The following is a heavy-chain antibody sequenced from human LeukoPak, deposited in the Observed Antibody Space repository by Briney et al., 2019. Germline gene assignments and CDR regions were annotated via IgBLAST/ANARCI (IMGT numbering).Heavy chain of an antibody. Sequence: SETLSLTCAVYGGSFSGYYWSWIRQPPGKGLEWIGEINHSGSTNYNPSLKSRVTISVDTSKNQFSLKLSSVTAADTAVYYCARAYSYCSSTSCYWGRSWFDPGGQGTLVTVSS. CDR3: ARAYSYCSSTSCYWGRSWFDP. V-gene: IGHV4-34*01. D-gene: IGHD2-2*01. CDR1: GGSFSGYY. CDR2: INHSGST. J-gene: IGHJ5*02.